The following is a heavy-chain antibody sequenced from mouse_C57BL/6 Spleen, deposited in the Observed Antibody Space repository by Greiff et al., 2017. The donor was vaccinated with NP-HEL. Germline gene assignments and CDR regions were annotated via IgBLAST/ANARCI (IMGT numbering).Heavy chain of an antibody. CDR3: VSDYASFAY. J-gene: IGHJ3*01. Sequence: EVKLMESGGGLVQPKGSLKLSCAASGFSFNTYAMNWVRQAPGKGLEWVARIRSKSNNYATYYADSVKDRFTISRDDSESMLYLQMNNLKTEDTAMYYCVSDYASFAYWGQGTLVTVSA. V-gene: IGHV10-1*01. CDR1: GFSFNTYA. CDR2: IRSKSNNYAT. D-gene: IGHD1-1*02.